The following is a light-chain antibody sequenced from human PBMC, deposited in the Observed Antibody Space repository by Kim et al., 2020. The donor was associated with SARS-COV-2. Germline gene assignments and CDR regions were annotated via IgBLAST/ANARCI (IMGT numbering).Light chain of an antibody. CDR2: RNN. Sequence: ELTQPPSASWTPGQRVTISCSGSSSNIGSNYVYWYQQLPGTAPKLLIYRNNQRPSGVPDRFSGSKSGTSASLAISGLRSEDEADYYCAAWDDSLSGPVVFGGGTQLTVL. CDR1: SSNIGSNY. J-gene: IGLJ2*01. CDR3: AAWDDSLSGPVV. V-gene: IGLV1-47*01.